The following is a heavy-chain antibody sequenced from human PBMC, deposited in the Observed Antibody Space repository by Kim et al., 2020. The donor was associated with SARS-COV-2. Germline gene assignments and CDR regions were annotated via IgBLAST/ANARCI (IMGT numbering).Heavy chain of an antibody. J-gene: IGHJ5*02. Sequence: SETLSLTCTVSGGSISSYYWSWIRQPAGKGLEWIGRIYTSGSTNYNPSLKSRVTMSVDTSKNQFSLKLSSVTAADTAVYYCAREWTMVRDLGGWFDPWGQGTLVTVSS. V-gene: IGHV4-4*07. D-gene: IGHD3-10*01. CDR2: IYTSGST. CDR3: AREWTMVRDLGGWFDP. CDR1: GGSISSYY.